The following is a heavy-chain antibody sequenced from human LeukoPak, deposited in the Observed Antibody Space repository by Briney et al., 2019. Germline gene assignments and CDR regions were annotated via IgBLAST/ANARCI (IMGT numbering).Heavy chain of an antibody. D-gene: IGHD3-9*01. J-gene: IGHJ6*03. CDR3: AREVYYDILTGPSYYYMDV. CDR1: GYTFTGYY. Sequence: ASVKVSCEASGYTFTGYYMHWVRQAPGQGLEWMGWSNPNSGGTNYAQKFQGRVTMTRDTSISTAYMELSRLRSDDTAVYYCAREVYYDILTGPSYYYMDVWGKGTTVTVSS. V-gene: IGHV1-2*02. CDR2: SNPNSGGT.